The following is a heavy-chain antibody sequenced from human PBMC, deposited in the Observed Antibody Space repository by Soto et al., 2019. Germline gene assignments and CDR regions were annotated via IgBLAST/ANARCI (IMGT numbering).Heavy chain of an antibody. CDR2: ISGSGFST. CDR3: ATFTFGRPFDT. Sequence: PGGSLRLFCAASGFTFNTYAMSWVRQAPGQGLEWVSAISGSGFSTYYADSVKGRFSISSDSSKNTLFLQMNSLRADDTAVYFCATFTFGRPFDTWGQGTMVTVSS. CDR1: GFTFNTYA. J-gene: IGHJ3*02. D-gene: IGHD3-16*01. V-gene: IGHV3-23*01.